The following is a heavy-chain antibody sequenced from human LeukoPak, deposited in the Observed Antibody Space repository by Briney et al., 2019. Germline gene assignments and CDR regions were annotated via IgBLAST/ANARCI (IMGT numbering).Heavy chain of an antibody. CDR2: ISGNGGST. D-gene: IGHD3-22*01. Sequence: PGGSLRLSCAASGFTFSTYAMSWVRQAPGKGLEWVSSISGNGGSTYYADSVKGRFTISRDNSKNTLYLQMNSLRAEDTAVYYCAKDWAGSDRRYYFDYWGQGTLVTVSS. V-gene: IGHV3-23*01. J-gene: IGHJ4*02. CDR3: AKDWAGSDRRYYFDY. CDR1: GFTFSTYA.